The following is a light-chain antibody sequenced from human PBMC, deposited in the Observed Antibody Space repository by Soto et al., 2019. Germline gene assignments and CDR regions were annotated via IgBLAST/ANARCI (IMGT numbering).Light chain of an antibody. J-gene: IGKJ1*01. Sequence: EIVMTQSPATLSVSPGERFTLSCRASQSVGNYLAWYQQTPGQAPRLLIYGASNRATGIPDRFSGSGSGTDFTLTISRLEPEDFAVYYCQQYGSSGTCGQGTKVDIK. V-gene: IGKV3-20*01. CDR1: QSVGNY. CDR2: GAS. CDR3: QQYGSSGT.